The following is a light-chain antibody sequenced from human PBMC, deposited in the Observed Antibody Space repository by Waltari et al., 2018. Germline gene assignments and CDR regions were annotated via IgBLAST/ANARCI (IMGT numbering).Light chain of an antibody. CDR1: QSVDSTS. J-gene: IGKJ3*01. CDR3: QQYDSSFT. CDR2: GAS. V-gene: IGKV3-20*01. Sequence: EIVLTQSPGTLSLSPGERATLSCRASQSVDSTSLAWYQQKPGQAPRLLIYGASRRATGIPDRFSGSGSGTDFPLTISRLEPEDFAVYYCQQYDSSFTFGPGTKVDIK.